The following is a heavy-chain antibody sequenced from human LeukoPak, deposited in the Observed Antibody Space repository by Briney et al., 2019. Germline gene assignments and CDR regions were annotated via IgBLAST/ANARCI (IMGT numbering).Heavy chain of an antibody. J-gene: IGHJ4*02. V-gene: IGHV3-53*01. Sequence: GGSLRLSCAASGFTVSSNYMSWVRQAPGKGLEWVSVIYSGGSTYYADSVKGRFTISRDNSKNTLYLQMNSLRAEDTAVYYCARDRGGYSYALIDYWGQGTLVTVSS. CDR3: ARDRGGYSYALIDY. CDR2: IYSGGST. CDR1: GFTVSSNY. D-gene: IGHD5-18*01.